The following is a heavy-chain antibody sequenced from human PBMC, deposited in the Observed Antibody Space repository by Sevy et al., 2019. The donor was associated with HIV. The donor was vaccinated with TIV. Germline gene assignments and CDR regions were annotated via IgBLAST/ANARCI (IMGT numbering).Heavy chain of an antibody. J-gene: IGHJ4*02. CDR3: VRGKRRDGYNYSY. V-gene: IGHV3-48*02. D-gene: IGHD5-12*01. Sequence: GGSLRLSCAASGFTFSSYSMNWVRQAPGKGLEWDSYISSSSSTIYYADSVKGRFTISRDNAKNSLYLQMNSLRDEDTAVYYCVRGKRRDGYNYSYWGQGTLVTVSS. CDR2: ISSSSSTI. CDR1: GFTFSSYS.